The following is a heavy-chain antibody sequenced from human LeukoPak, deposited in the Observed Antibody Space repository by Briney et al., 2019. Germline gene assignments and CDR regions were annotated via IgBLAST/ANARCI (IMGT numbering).Heavy chain of an antibody. CDR2: ISWNSGSI. Sequence: GRSLRLSCAVSGFTFDDYAMHWVRQAPGKGLEWVSGISWNSGSIGYADSVKGRFTISRDNAKNSLYLQMNSLRAEDTALYYCAKAQPYYDSSGYYSLDYWGQGTLVTVSS. J-gene: IGHJ4*02. V-gene: IGHV3-9*01. CDR3: AKAQPYYDSSGYYSLDY. D-gene: IGHD3-22*01. CDR1: GFTFDDYA.